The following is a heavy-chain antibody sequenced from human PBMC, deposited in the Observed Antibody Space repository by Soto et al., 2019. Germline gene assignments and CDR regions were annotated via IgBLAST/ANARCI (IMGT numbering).Heavy chain of an antibody. Sequence: QVQLVQSGAEVKKPGSSVEVSCKASGGTFSSYTISWVRQAPGQGLEWMGRIIPILGIANYAQKFQGRVTITADKSTSTAYMELSSLRSEDTAVYYCARDYSSSVGYFDLWGRGTLVTVSS. D-gene: IGHD6-13*01. CDR1: GGTFSSYT. J-gene: IGHJ2*01. CDR2: IIPILGIA. V-gene: IGHV1-69*08. CDR3: ARDYSSSVGYFDL.